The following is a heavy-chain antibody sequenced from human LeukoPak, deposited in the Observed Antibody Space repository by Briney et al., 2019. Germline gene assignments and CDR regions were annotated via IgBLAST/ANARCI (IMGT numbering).Heavy chain of an antibody. Sequence: PGGSLRLSCAASGFTVSSNYMSWVRQAPGKGLEWVSVIYSGGSTYYADSVKGRFTISRDNSKNTLYLQMNSLRAEDTAVYYCARDLGFGSSWYYHWGQGTLVTVSS. CDR3: ARDLGFGSSWYYH. D-gene: IGHD6-13*01. J-gene: IGHJ5*02. CDR1: GFTVSSNY. CDR2: IYSGGST. V-gene: IGHV3-53*01.